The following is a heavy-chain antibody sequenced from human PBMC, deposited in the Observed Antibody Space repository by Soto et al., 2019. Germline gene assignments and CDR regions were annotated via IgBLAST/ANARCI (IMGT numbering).Heavy chain of an antibody. V-gene: IGHV3-23*01. D-gene: IGHD3-3*01. J-gene: IGHJ4*02. CDR2: ISGSGHNT. Sequence: EVQLLESGGGLVQPGGSLRLSCAASGFIFKNYAMGWVRQAPGKGLEWVSAISGSGHNTYYADSVKGRFTISRDNSKNTLYLQMRSLRAEDSAVYFCASEGGGFWSGYGGRGQGTLVTVSP. CDR1: GFIFKNYA. CDR3: ASEGGGFWSGYGG.